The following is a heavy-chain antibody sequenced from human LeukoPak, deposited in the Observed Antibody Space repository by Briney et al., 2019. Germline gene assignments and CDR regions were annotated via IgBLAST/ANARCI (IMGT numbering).Heavy chain of an antibody. CDR1: GYTFTSYD. J-gene: IGHJ4*02. CDR3: ARGPRVEMATIL. Sequence: GASVKVSCKASGYTFTSYDINWVRQATGQGLEWMGWMNPNSGNAGYAQKFQGRVTITRNTSISTAYMELSSLRSEDTAVYYCARGPRVEMATILWGQGTLVTVSS. CDR2: MNPNSGNA. D-gene: IGHD5-24*01. V-gene: IGHV1-8*01.